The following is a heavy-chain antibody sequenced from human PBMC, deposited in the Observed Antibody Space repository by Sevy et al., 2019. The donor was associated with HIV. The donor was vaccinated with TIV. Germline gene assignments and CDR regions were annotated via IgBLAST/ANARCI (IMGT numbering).Heavy chain of an antibody. CDR2: IYYNGHI. D-gene: IGHD1-26*01. Sequence: SQTLSLTCTVSGGSITSLYWNWIREPPGKGLEWIANIYYNGHINYSPSLKSRVTLSLDTSKNQFSLRLSSVTAADTAMYYCAGENAWGRGYSWGQGTLVTVSS. CDR3: AGENAWGRGYS. V-gene: IGHV4-59*08. CDR1: GGSITSLY. J-gene: IGHJ4*02.